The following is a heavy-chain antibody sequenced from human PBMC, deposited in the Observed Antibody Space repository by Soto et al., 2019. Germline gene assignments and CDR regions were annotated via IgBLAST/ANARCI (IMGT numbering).Heavy chain of an antibody. D-gene: IGHD6-19*01. CDR3: ARGRRTQWLHSYYYYGMDV. J-gene: IGHJ6*02. Sequence: KPSETLSLTCAVYGGSFSGYYWSWIRQPPGKGLEWIGEINHSGSTNYNPSLKSRVTISVDTSKNQFSLKLSSVTAADTAVYYCARGRRTQWLHSYYYYGMDVWGQGTTVTVSS. CDR1: GGSFSGYY. CDR2: INHSGST. V-gene: IGHV4-34*01.